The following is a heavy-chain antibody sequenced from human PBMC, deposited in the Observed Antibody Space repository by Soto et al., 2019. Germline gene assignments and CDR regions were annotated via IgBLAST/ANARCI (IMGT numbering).Heavy chain of an antibody. J-gene: IGHJ6*02. CDR2: IYTSGST. CDR3: ARDFLTRPQPAAGTIRYYYYGMDV. V-gene: IGHV4-4*07. CDR1: GGSISSYY. Sequence: PSETLSLTCTVSGGSISSYYWSWIRQPAGKGLEWIGRIYTSGSTNYNPSLKSRVTMPVDTSKNQFSLKLSSVTAADTAVYYCARDFLTRPQPAAGTIRYYYYGMDVWGQGTTVTVSS. D-gene: IGHD6-13*01.